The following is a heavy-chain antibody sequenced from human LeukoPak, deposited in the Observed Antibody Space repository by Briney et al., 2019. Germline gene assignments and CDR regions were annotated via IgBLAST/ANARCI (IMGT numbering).Heavy chain of an antibody. CDR2: TSETGGAR. Sequence: GGSLRPSCVASGFAFSTSGMSWFRQAPGRGPEWVSGTSETGGARYYADSVRGRFTISKDNSKNTLFLQMDNLRAEDTTLYYCAKAIARHRDLDAFDIWGQGTLVSVSS. CDR3: AKAIARHRDLDAFDI. V-gene: IGHV3-23*01. D-gene: IGHD5-24*01. J-gene: IGHJ3*02. CDR1: GFAFSTSG.